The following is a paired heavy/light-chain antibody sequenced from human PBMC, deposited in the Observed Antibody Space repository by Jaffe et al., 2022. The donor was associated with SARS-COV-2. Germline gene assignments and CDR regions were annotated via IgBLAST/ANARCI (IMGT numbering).Light chain of an antibody. CDR3: QQYDYVPYT. J-gene: IGKJ2*01. CDR2: GAS. V-gene: IGKV1-33*01. CDR1: QDIARY. Sequence: DIQMTQSPSSLSASVGDRVTITCQASQDIARYLSWYQQRPGKAPKLLIYGASNLEPGVPSNFSGGGSGTDFTFTISSLQPADVATYFCQQYDYVPYTFGQGTKVEIK.
Heavy chain of an antibody. CDR2: INPSGSST. Sequence: QVQLVQSGAEVKKPGAAVKVSCKASGNTFTSYYFHWVRQAPGQGLEWMGKINPSGSSTSYAQKFQGRVTMTRDTSTSTVYMQLSGLTSEDTAVYYCTRERDEYSSSSRFSYWGQGTLVTVSS. D-gene: IGHD6-6*01. CDR1: GNTFTSYY. V-gene: IGHV1-46*01. CDR3: TRERDEYSSSSRFSY. J-gene: IGHJ4*02.